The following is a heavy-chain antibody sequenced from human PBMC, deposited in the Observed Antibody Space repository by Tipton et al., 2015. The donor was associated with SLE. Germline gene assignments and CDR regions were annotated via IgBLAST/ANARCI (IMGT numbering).Heavy chain of an antibody. CDR1: GGSFSNYY. CDR3: ARGTGGFLEVPGYMDV. CDR2: INHSGTT. J-gene: IGHJ6*03. D-gene: IGHD3-3*01. V-gene: IGHV4-34*01. Sequence: TLSLTCSVYGGSFSNYYWSWIRQPPGKGLEWIGEINHSGTTNYNPSLKSRVTISVDTSKSQFSLKLSSVTAADTAVYYCARGTGGFLEVPGYMDVWGKGTTVTVSS.